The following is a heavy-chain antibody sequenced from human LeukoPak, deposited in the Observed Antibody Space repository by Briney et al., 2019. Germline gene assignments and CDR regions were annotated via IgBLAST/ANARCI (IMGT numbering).Heavy chain of an antibody. Sequence: PAASVKVSCKASGYTFSTYAITWVRQAPGQGLEWIGWISVYRGNTKFAQSFQGRVAMTTDTSTTTAYMELTSLRSDDTAVYFCARDVQQLVGNWFDPWGQGTLVTVSS. CDR1: GYTFSTYA. V-gene: IGHV1-18*01. D-gene: IGHD6-13*01. J-gene: IGHJ5*02. CDR2: ISVYRGNT. CDR3: ARDVQQLVGNWFDP.